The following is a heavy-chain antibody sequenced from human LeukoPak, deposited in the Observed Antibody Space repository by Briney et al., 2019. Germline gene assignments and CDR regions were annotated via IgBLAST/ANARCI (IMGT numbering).Heavy chain of an antibody. CDR2: INPNSGGT. Sequence: ASVKVSCKASGYTFTAYYMHWVRQAPGQGLEWMGWINPNSGGTNYAQKFQGRVTMTRDTSISTAYMELGSLRSDDTAVYYCAMYSSGSLDSWGQGTLVTVSS. CDR3: AMYSSGSLDS. V-gene: IGHV1-2*02. J-gene: IGHJ4*02. D-gene: IGHD6-19*01. CDR1: GYTFTAYY.